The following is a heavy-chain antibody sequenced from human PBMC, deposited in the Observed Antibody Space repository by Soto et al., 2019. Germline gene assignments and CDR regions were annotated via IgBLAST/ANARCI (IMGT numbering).Heavy chain of an antibody. J-gene: IGHJ6*02. D-gene: IGHD4-4*01. V-gene: IGHV1-18*01. CDR3: ARQTTVTTNYYYGMDV. Sequence: QVQLVQSGAEVKKPGASVKVSCKASGYTFTSYGISWVRQAPGQGLEWMGWISAYNGNTNYAQKLQGRVTMTTDASTSTAYMELRSLISDDTAVYYCARQTTVTTNYYYGMDVWGQGTTVTVSS. CDR1: GYTFTSYG. CDR2: ISAYNGNT.